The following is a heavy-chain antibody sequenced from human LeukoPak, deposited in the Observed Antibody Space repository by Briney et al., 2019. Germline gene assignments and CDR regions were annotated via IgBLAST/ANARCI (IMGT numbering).Heavy chain of an antibody. J-gene: IGHJ3*02. CDR3: ARVGVKHDAFDI. D-gene: IGHD3-10*01. CDR2: IYSGGST. V-gene: IGHV3-53*01. CDR1: GVTVSSNY. Sequence: GGSLRLSCAASGVTVSSNYMSWVRQAPGKGLEWVSVIYSGGSTYYADSVKGRFTISRDNSKNTLYLQMNSLRAEDTAVYYCARVGVKHDAFDIWGQGTMVTVSS.